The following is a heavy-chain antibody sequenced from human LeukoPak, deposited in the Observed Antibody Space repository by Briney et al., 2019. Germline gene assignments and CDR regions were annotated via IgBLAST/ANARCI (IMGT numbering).Heavy chain of an antibody. J-gene: IGHJ3*02. D-gene: IGHD1-26*01. CDR3: ARLGATADAFGI. CDR1: GFTFSSYS. V-gene: IGHV3-21*01. Sequence: KPGGSLRLSCAASGFTFSSYSMNWVRQAPGKGLEWVSSISSSSSSYIYYADSVKGRFTISRDNAKNSLYLQMNSLRAEDTAVYYCARLGATADAFGIWGQGTMVTVSS. CDR2: ISSSSSSYI.